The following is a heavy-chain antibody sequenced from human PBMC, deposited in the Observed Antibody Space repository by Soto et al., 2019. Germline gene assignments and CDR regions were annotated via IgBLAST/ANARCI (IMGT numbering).Heavy chain of an antibody. CDR2: IYWDDDQ. V-gene: IGHV2-5*02. J-gene: IGHJ3*01. D-gene: IGHD2-2*01. CDR1: GFSLSADGVG. CDR3: AHAYGGTSWPNDAFDV. Sequence: QITLKESGPTLVKPTQTLTLTCTFSGFSLSADGVGVGWIRQPPGKALEWLALIYWDDDQRYSPSLKTRLTITKETPNNQVVLTMTNMDPVDTATYYCAHAYGGTSWPNDAFDVWGQGTVVTVSS.